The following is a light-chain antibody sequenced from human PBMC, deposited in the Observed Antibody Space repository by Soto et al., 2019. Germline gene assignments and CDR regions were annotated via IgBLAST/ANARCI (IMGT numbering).Light chain of an antibody. CDR3: LQHYVYPFT. CDR2: TAS. V-gene: IGKV1-17*03. CDR1: QDIDNY. Sequence: DIQMTQSPSAMSASVGDTVTITCRASQDIDNYLAWFHQKPGKVPKRLIYTASNLQSGVPSRFSGSESVTEFALTISILQPEDFATYYCLQHYVYPFTFGGGTNVEIK. J-gene: IGKJ4*01.